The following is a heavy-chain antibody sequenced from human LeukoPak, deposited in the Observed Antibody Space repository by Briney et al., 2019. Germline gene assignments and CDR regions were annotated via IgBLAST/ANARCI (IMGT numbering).Heavy chain of an antibody. D-gene: IGHD3-10*01. V-gene: IGHV4-61*01. CDR1: GGAVTSNSYY. J-gene: IGHJ4*02. Sequence: SETLSLTCTVSGGAVTSNSYYWSRVRQPPGKGLEWIGYISYSGSTNYNPSLKSRITISVDTSKNQFSLKLTSVTAADTAVYYCAAICFGNLAIDYWGQGTLVTVSS. CDR3: AAICFGNLAIDY. CDR2: ISYSGST.